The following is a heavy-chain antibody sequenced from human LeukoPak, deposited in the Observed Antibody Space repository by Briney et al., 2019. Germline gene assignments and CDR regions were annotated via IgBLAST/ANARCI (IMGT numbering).Heavy chain of an antibody. J-gene: IGHJ3*02. CDR1: GFTYSSYG. CDR2: IGGSGSRT. Sequence: SGGSLRLSCAASGFTYSSYGMTWVRQAPGKGLEWVSGIGGSGSRTDYADSVKGRFTISRDNAKNTLYLQMNSLRAEDTAAYYCAKGSREWELLDAFDIWGQGTMVTVSS. CDR3: AKGSREWELLDAFDI. V-gene: IGHV3-23*01. D-gene: IGHD1-26*01.